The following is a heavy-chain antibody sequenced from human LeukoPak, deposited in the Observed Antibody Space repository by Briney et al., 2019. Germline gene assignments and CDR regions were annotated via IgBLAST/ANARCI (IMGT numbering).Heavy chain of an antibody. Sequence: SETLSLTCTVSGRPISTYYWSWIRQPPGKGLEWIRYIYYSRSTNYNPSLKSRVTISVDTSKNQFSQKLSSVTAADTAVYYCARGTDPYYFDYWGQGTLVTVSS. CDR3: ARGTDPYYFDY. J-gene: IGHJ4*02. CDR2: IYYSRST. V-gene: IGHV4-59*01. CDR1: GRPISTYY.